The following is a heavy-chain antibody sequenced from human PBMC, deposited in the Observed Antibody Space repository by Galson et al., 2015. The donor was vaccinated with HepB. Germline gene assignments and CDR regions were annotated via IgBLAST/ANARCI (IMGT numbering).Heavy chain of an antibody. V-gene: IGHV1-69*10. CDR1: GGTFRNYP. D-gene: IGHD2/OR15-2a*01. Sequence: QSGAEVKKPGESLNISCKASGGTFRNYPVTWVRQAPGQGLEWMGGIIPFPHIADYAQKFQGRLTITADRSTNIAYMELISLTSEDTAMYYCARSPLYYNDISTSYGDGEDFHIWGQGTMVTVSS. CDR2: IIPFPHIA. J-gene: IGHJ3*02. CDR3: ARSPLYYNDISTSYGDGEDFHI.